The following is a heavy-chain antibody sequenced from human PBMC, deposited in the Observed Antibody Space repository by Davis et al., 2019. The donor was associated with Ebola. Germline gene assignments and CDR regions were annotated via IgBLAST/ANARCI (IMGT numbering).Heavy chain of an antibody. D-gene: IGHD1-7*01. J-gene: IGHJ3*02. CDR2: IYYSGST. CDR1: GGSISSYY. V-gene: IGHV4-59*01. Sequence: SETLSLTCTVSGGSISSYYWSWIRQLPGKGLEWIGYIYYSGSTNYNPSLKSRVTISVDTSKNQFSLKLSSVTAADTAVYYCARVLFSVWNYEALDIWGQGTTVTVSS. CDR3: ARVLFSVWNYEALDI.